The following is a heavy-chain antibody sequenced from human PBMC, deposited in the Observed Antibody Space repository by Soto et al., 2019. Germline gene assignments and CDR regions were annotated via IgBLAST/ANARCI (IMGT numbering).Heavy chain of an antibody. CDR1: GYTFTTYA. D-gene: IGHD5-12*01. CDR2: IDAGKGST. V-gene: IGHV1-3*01. J-gene: IGHJ4*02. Sequence: QVQLVQSGAEVKKPGASVKLSCKTSGYTFTTYAIHWIRQAPGQRLEWVGWIDAGKGSTKYLQRLQVRVTITTDTSATTAYMELSSLRSEDTAVYYCARNVVGTTRLDYWGQGSLVTVSS. CDR3: ARNVVGTTRLDY.